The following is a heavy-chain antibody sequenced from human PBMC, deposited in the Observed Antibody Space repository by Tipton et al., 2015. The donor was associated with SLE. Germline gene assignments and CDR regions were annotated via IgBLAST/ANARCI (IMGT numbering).Heavy chain of an antibody. Sequence: TLSLTCTVSGGSISSGGYYWSWIRQHPGKGLEWIGYIYYSGSAYYNPSLKSRLTISVDTSKNQFSLKLSSVTAADTAVYYCAREGADDCLDYWGQGTLVTVSS. CDR2: IYYSGSA. J-gene: IGHJ4*02. V-gene: IGHV4-31*03. D-gene: IGHD2-21*02. CDR1: GGSISSGGYY. CDR3: AREGADDCLDY.